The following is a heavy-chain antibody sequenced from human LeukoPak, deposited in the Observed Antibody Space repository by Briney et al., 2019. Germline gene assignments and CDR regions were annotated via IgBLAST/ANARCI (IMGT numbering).Heavy chain of an antibody. J-gene: IGHJ2*01. Sequence: SETLSLTYTVSGGSISSSSYYWGWIRQPPGKGLEWIGSIYYSGSTNYNPSLKSRVAISVDTSKNQFSLKLSSVTAADTAVYYCARDRTAANWYFDLWGRGTLVTVSS. CDR1: GGSISSSSYY. V-gene: IGHV4-39*07. CDR3: ARDRTAANWYFDL. CDR2: IYYSGST. D-gene: IGHD1-1*01.